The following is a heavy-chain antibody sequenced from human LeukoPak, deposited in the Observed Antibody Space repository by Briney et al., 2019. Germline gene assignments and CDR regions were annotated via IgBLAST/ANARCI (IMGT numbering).Heavy chain of an antibody. CDR1: GFTFSSYA. V-gene: IGHV3-64*01. J-gene: IGHJ4*02. Sequence: PGGSLRLSCAAPGFTFSSYAMHWVRQAPGKGLEYVSVISSNGGTTYYANSVKGRFTISRDNAKNSLYLQMNSLRAEDTALYYCAKDIGWEQTTGFDYWGQGTLVTVSS. CDR3: AKDIGWEQTTGFDY. CDR2: ISSNGGTT. D-gene: IGHD1-26*01.